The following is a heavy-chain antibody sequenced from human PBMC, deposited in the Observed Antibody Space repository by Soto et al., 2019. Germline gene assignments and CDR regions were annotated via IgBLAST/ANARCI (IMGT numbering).Heavy chain of an antibody. CDR3: ARGHDSNDN. D-gene: IGHD3-22*01. Sequence: QLQLQESGAGLVRPSQTLSLTCAVSGGSISSGDYSWSWIRQPPGKGLEWIGYIYHSGSTYYNPSLKSRVTISVDISKHQFSLKLTSVTAADTAVYYCARGHDSNDNWGQGTLVTVSS. J-gene: IGHJ4*02. CDR1: GGSISSGDYS. CDR2: IYHSGST. V-gene: IGHV4-30-2*01.